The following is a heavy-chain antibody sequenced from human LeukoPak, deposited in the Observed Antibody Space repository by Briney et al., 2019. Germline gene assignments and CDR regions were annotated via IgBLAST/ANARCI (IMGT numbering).Heavy chain of an antibody. J-gene: IGHJ4*01. CDR3: ASDPNGDYVGALDY. Sequence: GGSLRLSCVDSGVSFSWYALAWVRQAPGKALEWVAAVTARGGATHYVDSVKGRFTISRDNSKNTMYLQMNSLRSEDTAIYYCASDPNGDYVGALDYWGRGTLVTVSS. CDR2: VTARGGAT. V-gene: IGHV3-23*01. D-gene: IGHD2-8*01. CDR1: GVSFSWYA.